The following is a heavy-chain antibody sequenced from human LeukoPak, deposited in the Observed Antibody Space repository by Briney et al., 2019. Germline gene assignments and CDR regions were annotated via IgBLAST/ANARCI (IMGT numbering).Heavy chain of an antibody. V-gene: IGHV3-15*01. CDR1: GFTFSNAW. J-gene: IGHJ4*02. CDR3: ARAPYYYGSGSYYKRYYFDY. CDR2: IKSRTDGGTT. Sequence: PGGSLRLSCAASGFTFSNAWMNWVRQAPGKGLEWVGRIKSRTDGGTTDYAAPVKGRFTISRDDSKNTLYLQMNSLRAEDTAVYYCARAPYYYGSGSYYKRYYFDYWGQGTLVTVSS. D-gene: IGHD3-10*01.